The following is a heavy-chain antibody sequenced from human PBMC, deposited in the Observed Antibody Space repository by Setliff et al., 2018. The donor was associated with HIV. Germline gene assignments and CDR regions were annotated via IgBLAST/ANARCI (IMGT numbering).Heavy chain of an antibody. J-gene: IGHJ4*02. D-gene: IGHD6-13*01. Sequence: PSETLSLTCTVSGGSISSDNYYWSWIRQPAGKGLEWIGRYYTSGITNYNPSLKSRVSISVDTSKNQFSLRLNSVTAADTALYYCAREERTSWPRVDYWGQGALVTV. CDR2: YYTSGIT. V-gene: IGHV4-61*02. CDR3: AREERTSWPRVDY. CDR1: GGSISSDNYY.